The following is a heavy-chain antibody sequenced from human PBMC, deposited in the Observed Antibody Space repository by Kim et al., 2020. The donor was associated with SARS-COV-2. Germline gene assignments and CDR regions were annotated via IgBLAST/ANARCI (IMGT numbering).Heavy chain of an antibody. J-gene: IGHJ6*02. CDR3: ARHKGWSYYYGMDV. D-gene: IGHD6-19*01. V-gene: IGHV4-59*08. Sequence: NPPLKSRVTISVDTSKNQFSLKLSSVTAADTAVYYCARHKGWSYYYGMDVWGQGTTVTVSS.